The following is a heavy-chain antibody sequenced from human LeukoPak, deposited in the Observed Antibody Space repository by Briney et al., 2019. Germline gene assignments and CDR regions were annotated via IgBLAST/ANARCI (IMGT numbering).Heavy chain of an antibody. V-gene: IGHV3-23*01. D-gene: IGHD2/OR15-2a*01. CDR2: ISGSGGST. Sequence: QPGGSLRLSCAASGFTFSSYAMSWVRQAPGKGLEWVSAISGSGGSTYYADSVKGRFTISRDNAKNSLYLQMNSLRAEDTAVYYCARDLKGTFPTYGMDVWGQGTTVTVSS. CDR1: GFTFSSYA. CDR3: ARDLKGTFPTYGMDV. J-gene: IGHJ6*02.